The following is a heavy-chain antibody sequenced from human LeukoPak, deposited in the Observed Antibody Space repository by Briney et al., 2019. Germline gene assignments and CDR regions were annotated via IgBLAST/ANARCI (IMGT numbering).Heavy chain of an antibody. Sequence: SETLSLTCVVSGGSVSGYYWGWIRQPPGRGLEWIGYVYYSGSTNYNPSFKSRITISVDTSRNQFSLQLSSVTAADTAVYYCARIHRYCSGGACYVLDDWGQGTLVAVSS. CDR1: GGSVSGYY. D-gene: IGHD2-15*01. CDR3: ARIHRYCSGGACYVLDD. CDR2: VYYSGST. V-gene: IGHV4-59*02. J-gene: IGHJ4*02.